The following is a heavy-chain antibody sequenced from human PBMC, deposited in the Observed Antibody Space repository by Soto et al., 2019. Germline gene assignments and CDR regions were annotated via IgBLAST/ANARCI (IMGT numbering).Heavy chain of an antibody. V-gene: IGHV3-30-3*01. CDR3: ARKRTTTSFLWDALDL. Sequence: QVQLVESGGGVVQPGRSLRLSCAASGFTLRDYALHWVRQAPGKGLEWVAVISFDEVNKFYVESVKGRFTILRDNSNNTVFLQMTSLRVEDTAVYFCARKRTTTSFLWDALDLWGQGTMVTVSS. D-gene: IGHD1-1*01. J-gene: IGHJ3*01. CDR1: GFTLRDYA. CDR2: ISFDEVNK.